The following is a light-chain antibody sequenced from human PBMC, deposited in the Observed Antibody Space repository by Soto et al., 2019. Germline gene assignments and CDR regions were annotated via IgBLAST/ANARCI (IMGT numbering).Light chain of an antibody. J-gene: IGKJ1*01. V-gene: IGKV3-20*01. CDR3: QQYGPSRT. CDR1: QRINTSY. CDR2: GAS. Sequence: EVVLTHSPGTLSLSPWEIATLSCRASQRINTSYLAWYQQKPGQAPRLIVSGASIRATGIPDRFSGSGSGTDFTLTISRLEPEDFGVYYCQQYGPSRTFGQGTKVDIK.